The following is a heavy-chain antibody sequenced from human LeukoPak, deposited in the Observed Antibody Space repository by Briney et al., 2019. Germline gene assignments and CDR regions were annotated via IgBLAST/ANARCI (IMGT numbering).Heavy chain of an antibody. J-gene: IGHJ4*02. V-gene: IGHV3-23*01. D-gene: IGHD3-16*01. CDR1: GFTFDDYA. CDR3: ARGLGYFDY. Sequence: QAGGSLRLSCAASGFTFDDYAMHWVRQAPGKGLEWVSGISGSGGRTYYADSVKGRFTISRDNSKNTLYLQMNSLRAEDTAVYYCARGLGYFDYWGQGTLVTVSS. CDR2: ISGSGGRT.